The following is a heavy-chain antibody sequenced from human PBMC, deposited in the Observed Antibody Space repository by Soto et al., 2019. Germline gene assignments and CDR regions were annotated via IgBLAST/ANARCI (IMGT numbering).Heavy chain of an antibody. J-gene: IGHJ6*02. CDR1: GFTFSSYA. D-gene: IGHD4-4*01. Sequence: GGSLRLSCAASGFTFSSYAMSWVRQAPGKGLEWVSAISGSGGSTYYADSVKGRFTISRDNSKNTLYLQMNSLRAEDTAVYYCAKDPGVTGRRHPFDYYYYGMDVWGQGTTVTVSS. CDR2: ISGSGGST. CDR3: AKDPGVTGRRHPFDYYYYGMDV. V-gene: IGHV3-23*01.